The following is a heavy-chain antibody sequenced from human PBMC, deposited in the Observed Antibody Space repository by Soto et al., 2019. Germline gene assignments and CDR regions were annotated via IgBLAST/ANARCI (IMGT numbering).Heavy chain of an antibody. CDR2: ISGSGGTT. V-gene: IGHV3-23*01. Sequence: LRLSCKASDFPLSNYGAHWIRQSPGKGLEWVSTISGSGGTTYYADSVKGRFTISRDNSKNTLYLQMNSLRVEDTALYYCAKDGGTIAAADFDYWGQGTLVTVSS. D-gene: IGHD6-13*01. CDR1: DFPLSNYG. CDR3: AKDGGTIAAADFDY. J-gene: IGHJ4*02.